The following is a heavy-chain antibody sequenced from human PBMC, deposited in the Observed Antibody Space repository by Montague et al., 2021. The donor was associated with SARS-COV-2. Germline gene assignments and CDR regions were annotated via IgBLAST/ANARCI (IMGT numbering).Heavy chain of an antibody. V-gene: IGHV3-30-3*01. J-gene: IGHJ4*02. CDR3: ARDNLERSSGWYDGFDY. D-gene: IGHD6-19*01. Sequence: SLRLSCAASGFTFSTYTMHWVRQAPGKGLEWVALISYDENNEYYAGSVKGRFTISRDNSKNTLFLQMNSLRAEDTAVYYCARDNLERSSGWYDGFDYWGQGTLLAVSS. CDR1: GFTFSTYT. CDR2: ISYDENNE.